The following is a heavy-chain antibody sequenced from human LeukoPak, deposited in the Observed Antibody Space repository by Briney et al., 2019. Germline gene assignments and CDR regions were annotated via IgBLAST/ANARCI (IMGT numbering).Heavy chain of an antibody. CDR3: ATVFDF. J-gene: IGHJ5*01. CDR1: GFTLSSNW. CDR2: IDDVGSGT. D-gene: IGHD2-21*02. V-gene: IGHV3-74*01. Sequence: GGSLRLSCAVSGFTLSSNWMHWVRQVSGKGLVWVSRIDDVGSGTSYADSVKGRFTISRDDAKNTVYLQMNSLRAEDTAVYYCATVFDFWGQGTLVTVSS.